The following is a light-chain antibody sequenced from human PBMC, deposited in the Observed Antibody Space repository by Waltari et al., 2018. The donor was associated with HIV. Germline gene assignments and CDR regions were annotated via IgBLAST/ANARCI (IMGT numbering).Light chain of an antibody. CDR3: SSYTSSDTVV. CDR1: SSDVGGYNA. J-gene: IGLJ2*01. Sequence: QSALTQPASVSVSPGQSIRISCNGTSSDVGGYNAVSWYQQHPAKAPKLVILEVSNRLSGVSNRFSGSKSGNRASLTISGLQAEDEAYYYCSSYTSSDTVVFGGGTKVTVL. V-gene: IGLV2-14*01. CDR2: EVS.